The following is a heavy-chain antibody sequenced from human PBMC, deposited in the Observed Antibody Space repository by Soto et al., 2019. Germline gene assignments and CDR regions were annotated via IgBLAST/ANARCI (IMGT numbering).Heavy chain of an antibody. CDR1: GGSISSGDYY. Sequence: SETLSLTCTVSGGSISSGDYYWSWIRQPPGKGLEWIGYIYYSGSTYYNPSLKSRVTISVDTSKNQFSLKLSSVTAADTAVYYCARGANGGDRLSWFDPWGQGTLVTVSS. CDR3: ARGANGGDRLSWFDP. V-gene: IGHV4-30-4*01. J-gene: IGHJ5*02. CDR2: IYYSGST. D-gene: IGHD2-21*01.